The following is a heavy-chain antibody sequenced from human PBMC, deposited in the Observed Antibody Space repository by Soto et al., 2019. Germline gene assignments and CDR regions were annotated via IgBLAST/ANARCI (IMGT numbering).Heavy chain of an antibody. J-gene: IGHJ4*02. CDR3: ARAPVDVLVPAAKYYFDY. Sequence: QVQLVQSGAEVKKPGSSVKVSCKASVGTFSSYAISWVRQAPGQGLEWMGGIIPIFGTANYAQKFQGRVTITADESTSTAYMELSSLRSEDTAVYYCARAPVDVLVPAAKYYFDYWGQGTLVTVSS. CDR2: IIPIFGTA. CDR1: VGTFSSYA. D-gene: IGHD2-2*01. V-gene: IGHV1-69*12.